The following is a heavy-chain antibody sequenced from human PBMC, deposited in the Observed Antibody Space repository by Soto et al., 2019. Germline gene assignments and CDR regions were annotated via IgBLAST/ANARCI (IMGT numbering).Heavy chain of an antibody. CDR3: AKDWRQQEGQIDF. D-gene: IGHD6-13*01. CDR2: ISDNGATT. J-gene: IGHJ4*02. V-gene: IGHV3-23*01. CDR1: GLSFSNYA. Sequence: EVQLLESGGGLVWPGGSLRLSCAASGLSFSNYAMSWVRQATGKGLEWVSAISDNGATTYYADSVKGRFTISRDKVINTLDLQMNSLRDEHTAGEYCAKDWRQQEGQIDFWGEGPMVTVSS.